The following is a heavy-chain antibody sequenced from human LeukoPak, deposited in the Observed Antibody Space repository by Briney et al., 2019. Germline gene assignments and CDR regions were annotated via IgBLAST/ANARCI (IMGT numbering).Heavy chain of an antibody. D-gene: IGHD1-7*01. CDR3: ATLPRTYGPLDY. V-gene: IGHV3-33*01. CDR1: GFTFSSYG. CDR2: IWFDGSTK. J-gene: IGHJ4*02. Sequence: RGSLRLSCAASGFTFSSYGMHWVSQAPGKGLERVAVIWFDGSTKYYGDSVKGRFTISRDNSKDTLYLQMNSLRAEDTAVYYCATLPRTYGPLDYWGQGALVTVSS.